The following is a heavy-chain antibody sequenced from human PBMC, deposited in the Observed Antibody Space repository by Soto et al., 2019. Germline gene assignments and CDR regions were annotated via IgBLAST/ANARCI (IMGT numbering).Heavy chain of an antibody. CDR1: GYTFTSYG. V-gene: IGHV1-18*01. J-gene: IGHJ4*02. D-gene: IGHD1-26*01. CDR2: ISAYNGNT. Sequence: ASVKVSCRASGYTFTSYGISWVRQAPGQGLEWMGWISAYNGNTNYAQKLQGRVTMTTDTSTSTAYMELRSLRSDDTAVYYCARARRIVGATPLLGEHPDYLGQGTLVTVSS. CDR3: ARARRIVGATPLLGEHPDY.